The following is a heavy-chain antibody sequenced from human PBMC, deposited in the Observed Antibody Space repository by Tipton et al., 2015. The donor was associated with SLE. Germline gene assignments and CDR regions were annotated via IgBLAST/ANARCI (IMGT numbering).Heavy chain of an antibody. Sequence: TLSLTCTVSVGSIRSGDYYWSWIRQHPGKGLEWVGYIHDSGATFYNPSLRSRSAISVDTSQNQFSLRLTSVTAADTAVYYCARHLGASFDFWGQGILVTVSS. J-gene: IGHJ4*02. CDR1: VGSIRSGDYY. CDR3: ARHLGASFDF. V-gene: IGHV4-31*03. CDR2: IHDSGAT.